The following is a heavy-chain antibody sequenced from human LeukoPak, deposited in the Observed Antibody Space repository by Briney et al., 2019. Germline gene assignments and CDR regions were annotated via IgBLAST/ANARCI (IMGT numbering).Heavy chain of an antibody. CDR2: IWYDGSNK. Sequence: PGGSLRLSCAASGFTFSSYGMHWVRQAPGKGLEWVAVIWYDGSNKYYADSVKGRFTISRDNSKNTLYLQVNSLRAEDTAVYYCARDRRQWLVPDAFDIWGQGTMVTVSS. CDR3: ARDRRQWLVPDAFDI. CDR1: GFTFSSYG. D-gene: IGHD6-19*01. J-gene: IGHJ3*02. V-gene: IGHV3-33*01.